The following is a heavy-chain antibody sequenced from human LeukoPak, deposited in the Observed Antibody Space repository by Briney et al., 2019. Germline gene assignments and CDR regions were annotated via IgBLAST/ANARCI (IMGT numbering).Heavy chain of an antibody. D-gene: IGHD1-26*01. CDR1: GFTFSNYA. CDR2: IKSKTDGGTT. J-gene: IGHJ5*02. CDR3: TTEVVGGT. V-gene: IGHV3-15*01. Sequence: GGSLRLSCAASGFTFSNYAMHWVPQAPGKGLEWVGRIKSKTDGGTTDYAAPLKGRFTISRDDSKNTLFLQMNSLKTEDTAVYYCTTEVVGGTWGQGTLVTVSS.